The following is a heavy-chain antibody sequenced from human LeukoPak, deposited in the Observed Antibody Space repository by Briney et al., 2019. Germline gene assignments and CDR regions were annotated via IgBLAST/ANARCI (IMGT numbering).Heavy chain of an antibody. J-gene: IGHJ4*02. Sequence: GESLKISCKGSGYSFTIYWIGWVRQMPGKGLEWMGLIYPGDSDTRYSPSFQGQVTISADRSINTAYLQWSSLKASDTAIYYCARRLKNSNGWTFDYWGQGTLVTVSS. V-gene: IGHV5-51*01. CDR2: IYPGDSDT. D-gene: IGHD6-19*01. CDR3: ARRLKNSNGWTFDY. CDR1: GYSFTIYW.